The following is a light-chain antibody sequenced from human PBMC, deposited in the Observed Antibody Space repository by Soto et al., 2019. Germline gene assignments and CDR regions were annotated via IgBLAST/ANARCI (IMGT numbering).Light chain of an antibody. CDR2: DVS. Sequence: TQSPATLSVSPGERATLSCRASQTIYSNVAWYQQRPGQAPRLLVYDVSNRATGIPARFSGGGSGTDFTLTISRLEPEDFAVYYCQQYGSSPGTFGQGTKVDIK. V-gene: IGKV3-20*01. J-gene: IGKJ1*01. CDR1: QTIYSN. CDR3: QQYGSSPGT.